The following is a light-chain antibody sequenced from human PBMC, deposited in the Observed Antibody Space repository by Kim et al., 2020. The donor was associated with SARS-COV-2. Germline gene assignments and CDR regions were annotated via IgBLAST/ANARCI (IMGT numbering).Light chain of an antibody. J-gene: IGKJ4*01. CDR3: QQHLNHPIT. V-gene: IGKV1-33*01. Sequence: DIQMTQSPSSLSASVGDRVTITCQASQDIRNELNWYQQKPGKAPKHRIYGASSLERGVPSRFSGSGSGTEFTFTISSLQPEDIATYYCQQHLNHPITFGGGTKVDIK. CDR2: GAS. CDR1: QDIRNE.